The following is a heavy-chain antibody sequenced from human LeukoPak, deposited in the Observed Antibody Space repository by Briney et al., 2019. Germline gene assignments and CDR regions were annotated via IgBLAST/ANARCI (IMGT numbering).Heavy chain of an antibody. CDR1: GGSISGGGYY. CDR2: IYTSGST. D-gene: IGHD3-10*01. V-gene: IGHV4-61*02. CDR3: ARDSGRYYGSGTYYYYYYMDV. J-gene: IGHJ6*03. Sequence: SETLSLTCTVSGGSISGGGYYWTWIRQPAGKGLEWIGRIYTSGSTNYNPSLKSRVTMSVDTSKNQFSLKLSSVTAADTAVYYCARDSGRYYGSGTYYYYYYMDVWGKGTTVTISS.